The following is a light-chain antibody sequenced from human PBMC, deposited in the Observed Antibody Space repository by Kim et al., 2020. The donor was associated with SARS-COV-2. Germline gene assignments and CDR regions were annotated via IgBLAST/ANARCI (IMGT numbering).Light chain of an antibody. CDR3: QQYNNWPLT. J-gene: IGKJ4*01. CDR1: QSVSSK. CDR2: GAS. Sequence: VSPGERATLSCRASQSVSSKLGWYQQKPGQAPRLLIYGASTRATGITARFSGSGSGTEFTLTISSLQSEDFAVYYCQQYNNWPLTFGGGTKVDIK. V-gene: IGKV3-15*01.